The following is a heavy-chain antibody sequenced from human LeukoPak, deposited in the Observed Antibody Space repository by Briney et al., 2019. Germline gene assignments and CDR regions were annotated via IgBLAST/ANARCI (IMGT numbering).Heavy chain of an antibody. CDR3: AREAYYYYYMDV. CDR2: ISAYNGNT. Sequence: ASVKVSCKASGYTFTAYYIHWVRQAPGQGLEWMGWISAYNGNTNYAQKLQGRVTMTTDTSTSTAYMELRSLRSDDTAVYYCAREAYYYYYMDVWGKGTTVTVSS. CDR1: GYTFTAYY. J-gene: IGHJ6*03. V-gene: IGHV1-18*01.